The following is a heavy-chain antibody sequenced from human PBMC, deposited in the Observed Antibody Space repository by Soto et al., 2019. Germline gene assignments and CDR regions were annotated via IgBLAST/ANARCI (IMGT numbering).Heavy chain of an antibody. D-gene: IGHD6-13*01. Sequence: PGESLKISCKGSGYSFTSYWIIWVRQLPGKGLEWMGRIDLSDSYTNYSPSFQGHVTISADKSISTAYLQWSSLKASDTAMYYCARSPRIAAAGGAYYYSGMDVWGQGTTVTVSS. J-gene: IGHJ6*02. CDR1: GYSFTSYW. CDR2: IDLSDSYT. V-gene: IGHV5-10-1*01. CDR3: ARSPRIAAAGGAYYYSGMDV.